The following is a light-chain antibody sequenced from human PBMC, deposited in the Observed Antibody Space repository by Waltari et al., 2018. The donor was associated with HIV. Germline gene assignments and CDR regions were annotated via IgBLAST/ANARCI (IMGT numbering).Light chain of an antibody. Sequence: EMVMPQSPATLSVSQGEGPPLSCRASQSVSSNLAWYVQKPGQAPRLLIYGASTRATGIPGRFSASGSGTEFTLIISSLQSEDFAVYYCQQYNDWPLTFGGGTKVEIK. CDR3: QQYNDWPLT. CDR1: QSVSSN. J-gene: IGKJ4*01. CDR2: GAS. V-gene: IGKV3-15*01.